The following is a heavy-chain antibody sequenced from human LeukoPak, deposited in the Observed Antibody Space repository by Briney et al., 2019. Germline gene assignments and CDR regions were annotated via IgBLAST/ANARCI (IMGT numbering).Heavy chain of an antibody. CDR3: ASWGWGDIVVVPAATDAFDI. D-gene: IGHD2-2*01. Sequence: SETPSLTCTVSGGSISSSSYYWGWIRQPPGKGLEWIGSIYYSGSTYYNPSLKSRVTISVDTSKNQFSLKLSSVTAADTAVYYCASWGWGDIVVVPAATDAFDIWGQGTMVTVSS. CDR1: GGSISSSSYY. V-gene: IGHV4-39*01. J-gene: IGHJ3*02. CDR2: IYYSGST.